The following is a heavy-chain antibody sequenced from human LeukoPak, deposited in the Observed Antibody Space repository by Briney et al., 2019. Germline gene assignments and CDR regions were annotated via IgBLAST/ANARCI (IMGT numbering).Heavy chain of an antibody. CDR2: FYSSGST. CDR3: ARGLHQYYFDS. Sequence: NPSETLSLTCTVSGGSISSHYWNWIQQPAGKGLEWIGRFYSSGSTNYTPSLKSRVTMSVDTSRNQFSLSLNSVTAADTAVYYCARGLHQYYFDSWGQGTLVTVSS. D-gene: IGHD2-21*01. V-gene: IGHV4-4*07. J-gene: IGHJ4*02. CDR1: GGSISSHY.